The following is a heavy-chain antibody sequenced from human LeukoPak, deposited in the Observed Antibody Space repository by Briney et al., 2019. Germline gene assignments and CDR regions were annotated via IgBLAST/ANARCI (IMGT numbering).Heavy chain of an antibody. D-gene: IGHD6-19*01. CDR3: ARVMGDSSGEDGY. CDR2: IIPILGIA. V-gene: IGHV1-69*04. J-gene: IGHJ4*02. Sequence: GASVKVSCKASGGTFSSYAISWVRQAPGQGLEWMGRIIPILGIANYAQKFQGRVTITADKSTSTAYMELSSLRSEDTAVYYCARVMGDSSGEDGYWGQGTLVTVSS. CDR1: GGTFSSYA.